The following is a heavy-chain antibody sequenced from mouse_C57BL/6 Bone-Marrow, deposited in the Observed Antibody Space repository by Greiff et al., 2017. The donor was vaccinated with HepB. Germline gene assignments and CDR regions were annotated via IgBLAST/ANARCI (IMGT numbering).Heavy chain of an antibody. Sequence: QVQLQQPGAELVRPGSSVKLSCKASGYTFTSYWMDWVKQRPGQGLEWIGNIYPSDSETHYNQKFKDKATLTVDKSSSTAYMQLSSLTSEDSVVYYCARYYGSSPWFAYWGQGTLVTVSA. V-gene: IGHV1-61*01. CDR3: ARYYGSSPWFAY. D-gene: IGHD1-1*01. CDR1: GYTFTSYW. J-gene: IGHJ3*01. CDR2: IYPSDSET.